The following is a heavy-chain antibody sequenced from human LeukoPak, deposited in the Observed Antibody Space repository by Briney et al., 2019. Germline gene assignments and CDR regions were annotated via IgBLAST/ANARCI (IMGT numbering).Heavy chain of an antibody. V-gene: IGHV4-61*08. J-gene: IGHJ1*01. CDR1: GGSISSGGYF. CDR2: IYYSGST. CDR3: ARGVTGGWYGDFQH. Sequence: SETLSLTCTVSGGSISSGGYFWSWIRQPPGKGLEWIGYIYYSGSTNYNPSLKSRVTISVDTSKNQFSLKLSSVTAADTAVYYCARGVTGGWYGDFQHWGQGTLVTVSS. D-gene: IGHD6-19*01.